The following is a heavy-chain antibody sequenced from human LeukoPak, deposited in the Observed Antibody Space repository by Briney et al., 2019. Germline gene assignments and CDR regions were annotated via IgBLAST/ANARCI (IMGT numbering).Heavy chain of an antibody. D-gene: IGHD3-22*01. V-gene: IGHV1-18*01. J-gene: IGHJ4*02. CDR2: ISVYNDNT. Sequence: ASVRVSCKSSGYTFSSYGINWVRQAPGHGLEWMGWISVYNDNTNYAENFRDSVTMTTDTSTNTAYMELRSLRFDDTDVYYCARRMPYYYDSSGAFDYWGQGTLVTVSS. CDR1: GYTFSSYG. CDR3: ARRMPYYYDSSGAFDY.